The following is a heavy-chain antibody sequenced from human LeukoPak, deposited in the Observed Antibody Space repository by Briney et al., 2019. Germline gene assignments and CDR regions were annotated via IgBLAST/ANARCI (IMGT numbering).Heavy chain of an antibody. J-gene: IGHJ4*02. CDR3: AKGHYYGSGSLDY. CDR1: GFTFSSYG. V-gene: IGHV3-23*01. CDR2: IGGRDGST. Sequence: GRSLRLSCAASGFTFSSYGMSWVRQAPGKGLEWVSAIGGRDGSTYYADSVKGRFTISRDNSKNTLYVQMNSLRAEDTAVYYCAKGHYYGSGSLDYWGQGTLVTVSS. D-gene: IGHD3-10*01.